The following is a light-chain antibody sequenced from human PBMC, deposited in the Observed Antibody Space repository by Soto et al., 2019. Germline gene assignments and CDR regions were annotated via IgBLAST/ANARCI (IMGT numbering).Light chain of an antibody. V-gene: IGKV2-28*01. CDR2: LGS. Sequence: DIVMTQSPLSLPVTPGEPASISCTSSQSLLHSNGYNYLDWYLQKPGQSPQLLIYLGSSRASGVPDRFSGSGSGTDFTLKISRVEAEDVGVYYCMQALQTPWTFRQGTKLEIK. J-gene: IGKJ2*02. CDR1: QSLLHSNGYNY. CDR3: MQALQTPWT.